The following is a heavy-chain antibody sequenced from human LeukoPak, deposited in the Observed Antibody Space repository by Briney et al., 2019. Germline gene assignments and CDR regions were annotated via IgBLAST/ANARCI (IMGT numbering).Heavy chain of an antibody. V-gene: IGHV3-23*01. J-gene: IGHJ4*02. D-gene: IGHD6-19*01. Sequence: PGGSLRLSCAASGFTVSSNYMSWVRQAPGKGLEWVSPISGSGSSTYYANSVKGRFTISTDNSKNTLYLQMNSLRAEDTAVYYCAKGVAVASPYYFDYWGQGTLVTVSS. CDR2: ISGSGSST. CDR3: AKGVAVASPYYFDY. CDR1: GFTVSSNY.